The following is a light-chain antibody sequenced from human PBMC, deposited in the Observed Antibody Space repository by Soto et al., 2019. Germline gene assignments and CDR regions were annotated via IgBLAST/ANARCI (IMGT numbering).Light chain of an antibody. Sequence: EIVMTQSPATLSVSPGETATLSCRASQSVSYNLAWYQQKPGQGPRLLIYGAFTRATGIPARFTGSGSGTELTLTISSLQSEDFAVYYCQQYKNWPALTFGGGTKVEIK. CDR2: GAF. CDR1: QSVSYN. V-gene: IGKV3-15*01. CDR3: QQYKNWPALT. J-gene: IGKJ4*01.